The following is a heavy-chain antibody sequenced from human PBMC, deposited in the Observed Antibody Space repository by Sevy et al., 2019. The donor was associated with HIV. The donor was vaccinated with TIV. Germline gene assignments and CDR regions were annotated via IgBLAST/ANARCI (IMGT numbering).Heavy chain of an antibody. J-gene: IGHJ1*01. V-gene: IGHV3-15*01. D-gene: IGHD3-16*01. CDR2: VKSKTEGGTT. Sequence: GGSLRLSCAASGFNFSNVWMSWIRQAPGKGLEGVGHVKSKTEGGTTDYAAPVRGRFAISRDDSKNTLYLEMTSLKTEDTADYYCATGGSLFQHWGQGTLVTVSS. CDR3: ATGGSLFQH. CDR1: GFNFSNVW.